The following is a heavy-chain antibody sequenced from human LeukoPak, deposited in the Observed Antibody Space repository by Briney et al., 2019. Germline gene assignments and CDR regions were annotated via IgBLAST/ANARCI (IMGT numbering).Heavy chain of an antibody. CDR1: GFTFSSYS. V-gene: IGHV3-48*02. Sequence: GGSLRLSCAASGFTFSSYSKNWFRQAPGKGLEWVSYISSSSSTIYYADSVEGRFTISRDNAKNSLYLQMNSLTDDDTAVYYCAAPGYGSGWTPLDFWGQGTLVTVSS. CDR2: ISSSSSTI. D-gene: IGHD6-19*01. CDR3: AAPGYGSGWTPLDF. J-gene: IGHJ4*02.